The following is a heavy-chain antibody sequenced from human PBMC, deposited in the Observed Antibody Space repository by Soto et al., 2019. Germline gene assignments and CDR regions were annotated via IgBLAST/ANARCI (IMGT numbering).Heavy chain of an antibody. CDR1: GFTFSSYG. CDR3: AKDPFLIVGAFDI. V-gene: IGHV3-30*18. Sequence: QVQLVESGGGVGQPGRSLRLSCAASGFTFSSYGMHWVRQAPGKGLEWVAVISYDGSNKYYADSVKGRFTISRDNSKNTLYLQMNSLRAEDTAVYYCAKDPFLIVGAFDIWGQGTMVTVSS. J-gene: IGHJ3*02. D-gene: IGHD1-26*01. CDR2: ISYDGSNK.